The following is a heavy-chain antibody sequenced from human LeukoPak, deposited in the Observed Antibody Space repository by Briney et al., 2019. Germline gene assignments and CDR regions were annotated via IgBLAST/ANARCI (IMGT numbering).Heavy chain of an antibody. D-gene: IGHD3-16*01. Sequence: PSETLSLTCAVSGYSISSGYYWDWIRQPPGKGLESIGRIYHSGNTYHNASHKSRVTISVDTSKNQFSLKLTSVTAADTAVFYCARQGSLGDYVGYWGQGTLVTVSS. CDR3: ARQGSLGDYVGY. CDR2: IYHSGNT. V-gene: IGHV4-38-2*01. J-gene: IGHJ4*02. CDR1: GYSISSGYY.